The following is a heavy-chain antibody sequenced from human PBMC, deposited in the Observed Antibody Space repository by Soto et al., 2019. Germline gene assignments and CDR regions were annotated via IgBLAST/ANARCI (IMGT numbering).Heavy chain of an antibody. J-gene: IGHJ4*02. Sequence: XXTLSLTCTVSGGSISSYYWSWIRQPPGXXXXXXXXXYXXXRNXXNNXXXXXXXIXXXXXXXQSPLKLSPLTAADTAVYYCARESVALFDYWGQGTMVTVYS. CDR2: XYXXXRN. CDR3: ARESVALFDY. CDR1: GGSISSYY. V-gene: IGHV4-59*01. D-gene: IGHD5-12*01.